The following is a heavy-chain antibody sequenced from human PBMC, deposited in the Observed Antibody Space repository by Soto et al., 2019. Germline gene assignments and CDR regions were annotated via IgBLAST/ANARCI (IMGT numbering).Heavy chain of an antibody. D-gene: IGHD2-15*01. J-gene: IGHJ4*02. Sequence: QVQMVQSGAELKKPGSSVKVSCKTSGGTFGRFSISWVRQAPGQGLEGMGGTLPMLSVTNYAQKFQDRVTIILDEATRTAYMQLSSMRSDDTAIYYFASNAQFCSGGSCYAYWGQGTVVTVSS. V-gene: IGHV1-69*01. CDR2: TLPMLSVT. CDR3: ASNAQFCSGGSCYAY. CDR1: GGTFGRFS.